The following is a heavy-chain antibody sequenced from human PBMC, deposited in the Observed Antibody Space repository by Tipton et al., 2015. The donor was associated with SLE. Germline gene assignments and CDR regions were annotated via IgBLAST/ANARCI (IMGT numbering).Heavy chain of an antibody. Sequence: QSGAEVKKPGASVKVSCKASGYTFSDYYMHWVRKAPGQGLEWMGWINAKNGDTDYAQKFQGRVTMTRDTSISTAYMELTSLTSDDTAVYYCAPEGSYTTPGYGMDVWGHGP. CDR1: GYTFSDYY. D-gene: IGHD3-10*01. V-gene: IGHV1-2*02. CDR2: INAKNGDT. CDR3: APEGSYTTPGYGMDV. J-gene: IGHJ6*02.